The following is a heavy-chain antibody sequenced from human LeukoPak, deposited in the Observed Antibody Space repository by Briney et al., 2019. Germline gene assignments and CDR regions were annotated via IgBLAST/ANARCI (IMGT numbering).Heavy chain of an antibody. Sequence: GGSLRLSCAASGFTFSDYYMSWIRQAPGKGLEWVSYISSSGSTMYYADPVKGRFTISRDNAKNSLYLQMNSLRAEDTAVYYCARDRRWLPPSWYFDLWGRGTLVTVSS. CDR2: ISSSGSTM. V-gene: IGHV3-11*01. D-gene: IGHD6-19*01. CDR1: GFTFSDYY. J-gene: IGHJ2*01. CDR3: ARDRRWLPPSWYFDL.